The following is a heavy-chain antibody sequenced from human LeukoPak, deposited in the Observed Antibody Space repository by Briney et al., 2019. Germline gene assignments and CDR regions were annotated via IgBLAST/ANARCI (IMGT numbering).Heavy chain of an antibody. CDR3: AKGRFGVSYYFDY. CDR1: GFIFRGHG. Sequence: GGSLRLSCGASGFIFRGHGMNWVRQAPGKGLEWVSGISDSASRTFYAESVRGRFTISRDNSKNTLYLQMNSLRAEDTAVYYCAKGRFGVSYYFDYWGQGALVTVSS. J-gene: IGHJ4*02. D-gene: IGHD3-16*01. CDR2: ISDSASRT. V-gene: IGHV3-23*01.